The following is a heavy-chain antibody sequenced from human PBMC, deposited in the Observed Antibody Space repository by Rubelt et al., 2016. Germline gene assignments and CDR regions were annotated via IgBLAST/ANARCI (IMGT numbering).Heavy chain of an antibody. V-gene: IGHV3-74*01. CDR1: GFTFSNYW. CDR3: ARVGQRYSSARNAFDI. J-gene: IGHJ3*02. CDR2: IVSDGAST. D-gene: IGHD6-19*01. Sequence: LAQGGRSLRLSCEASGFTFSNYWMHWVRQAPGKGLAWVSVIVSDGASTYYADSVKGRFTISRDNSKNTLYLQMNSLRAEDTAVYYCARVGQRYSSARNAFDIWGQGTMVTVSS.